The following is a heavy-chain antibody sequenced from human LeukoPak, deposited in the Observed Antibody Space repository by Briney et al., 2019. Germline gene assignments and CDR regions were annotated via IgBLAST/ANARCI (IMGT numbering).Heavy chain of an antibody. J-gene: IGHJ6*03. CDR2: IYYNGRT. CDR3: ARDLRGSPMDV. D-gene: IGHD1-26*01. CDR1: GDSLNSGYH. Sequence: SQTLSLTCTVSGDSLNSGYHWSWIRQQPGKGLEWIGNIYYNGRTYYKTSLKSRIIISVDMSKNQISLQLSSVTAADTAVYYCARDLRGSPMDVWGKGTPVAVSS. V-gene: IGHV4-31*03.